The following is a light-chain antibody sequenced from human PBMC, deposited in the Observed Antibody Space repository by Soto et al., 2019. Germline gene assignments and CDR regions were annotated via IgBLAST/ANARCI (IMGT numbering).Light chain of an antibody. CDR1: SSDVGVSNF. J-gene: IGLJ1*01. V-gene: IGLV2-14*03. CDR3: VSYTSGTTYV. Sequence: QSALTQPASVSDSPGQSITISCTGTSSDVGVSNFVSWYQQHPGKPPKLIIYDVANRPSVVSNRFSGSKSGSTASLIISRLQTEDEADYYCVSYTSGTTYVFGTGTSSPS. CDR2: DVA.